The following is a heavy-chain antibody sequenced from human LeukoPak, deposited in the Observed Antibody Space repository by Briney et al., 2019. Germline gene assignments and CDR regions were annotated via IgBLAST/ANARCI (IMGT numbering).Heavy chain of an antibody. CDR3: ARDSSSWYGGYLDY. CDR1: GFTFDDYG. D-gene: IGHD6-13*01. V-gene: IGHV3-20*04. CDR2: INWNGGST. J-gene: IGHJ4*02. Sequence: GGSLRLSCAASGFTFDDYGMSWVRQAPGKGLEWVSGINWNGGSTGYADSVKGRFTISRDNAKNSLYLQMNSLRAEDTALYYCARDSSSWYGGYLDYWGQGTLVTVSS.